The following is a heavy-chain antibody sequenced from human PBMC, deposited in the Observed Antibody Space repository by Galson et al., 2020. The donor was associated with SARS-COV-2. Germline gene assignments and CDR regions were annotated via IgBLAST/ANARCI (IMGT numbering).Heavy chain of an antibody. CDR3: ATDIIRGSWMGV. CDR1: DGSLSGYY. J-gene: IGHJ6*02. Sequence: SQASETLSLTCAFYDGSLSGYYWNWIRQPPGKGLEWIGEINQSGNTNYNPSLKSRVTISIDTSKTQVSLQLSSVTAADTAIYYCATDIIRGSWMGVWGQGTTVSVSS. CDR2: INQSGNT. D-gene: IGHD3-10*01. V-gene: IGHV4-34*01.